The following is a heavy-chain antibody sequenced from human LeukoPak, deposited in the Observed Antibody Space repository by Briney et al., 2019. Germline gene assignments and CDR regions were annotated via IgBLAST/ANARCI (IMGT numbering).Heavy chain of an antibody. Sequence: SETLSLTCTVSGGSISSYYWSWIRQPAGKGLEWIGRIYTSGSTNYDPSLKSRVTMSVDTSKNQFSLKLSSVTAADTAVYYCAREYYDSSGYYSTDYFDYWGQGTLVTVSS. CDR1: GGSISSYY. CDR3: AREYYDSSGYYSTDYFDY. V-gene: IGHV4-4*07. CDR2: IYTSGST. D-gene: IGHD3-22*01. J-gene: IGHJ4*02.